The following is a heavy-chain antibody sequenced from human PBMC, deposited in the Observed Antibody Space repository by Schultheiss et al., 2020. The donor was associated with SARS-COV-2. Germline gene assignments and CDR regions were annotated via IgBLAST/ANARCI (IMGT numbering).Heavy chain of an antibody. Sequence: GGSLRLSCAASGFTFSNYWMHWVRQVPGKGLVWVSYISSSSSTIYYADSVKGRFTISRDNSKNTLYLQMNSLRAEDTAVYYCARDQAYSSSWYALGYYYYYMDVWGKGTTVTVSS. CDR2: ISSSSSTI. J-gene: IGHJ6*03. D-gene: IGHD6-13*01. V-gene: IGHV3-48*01. CDR1: GFTFSNYW. CDR3: ARDQAYSSSWYALGYYYYYMDV.